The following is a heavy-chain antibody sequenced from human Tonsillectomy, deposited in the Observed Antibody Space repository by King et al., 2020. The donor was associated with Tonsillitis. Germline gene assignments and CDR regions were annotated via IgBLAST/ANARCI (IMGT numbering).Heavy chain of an antibody. V-gene: IGHV3-30*04. CDR2: ISYDRSNK. Sequence: VQLVESGGGVVQPGRSLRLSCAASGFTFSSYAMHWVRQAPGKGLEWVAVISYDRSNKYYADSVKGRFTISRDNSKNTLYLQMNSLRAEDTAVYYCVRDPGGYGDYGGMIEYWGQGTLVTVSS. CDR1: GFTFSSYA. J-gene: IGHJ4*02. CDR3: VRDPGGYGDYGGMIEY. D-gene: IGHD4-17*01.